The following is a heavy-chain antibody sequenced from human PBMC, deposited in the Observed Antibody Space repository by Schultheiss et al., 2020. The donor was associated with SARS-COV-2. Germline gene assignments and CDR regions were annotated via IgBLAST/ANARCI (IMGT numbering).Heavy chain of an antibody. V-gene: IGHV4-4*07. CDR1: GGSISSYY. Sequence: SQTLSLTCTVSGGSISSYYWSWIRQPAGKGLEWIGEINHSGSTNYNPSLKSRVTMSVDRSKNQFSLRLSSVTAADTAVYYCARGRIGGSYYVDYYYGMDVWGQGTTVTVSS. D-gene: IGHD1-26*01. J-gene: IGHJ6*02. CDR2: INHSGST. CDR3: ARGRIGGSYYVDYYYGMDV.